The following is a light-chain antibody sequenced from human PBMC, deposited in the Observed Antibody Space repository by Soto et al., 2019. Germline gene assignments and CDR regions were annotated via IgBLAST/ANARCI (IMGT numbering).Light chain of an antibody. CDR1: SSDVGSYNY. CDR2: DVS. Sequence: QSALTQPPSASGSPGQSVTISCTGTSSDVGSYNYVSWYQQHPGKAPKLMIYDVSKRPSGVPDRFSGSKSGNTASLTVSGLQAEDEADYYCSSYAGNNNLGLFGGGTKLTVL. J-gene: IGLJ2*01. CDR3: SSYAGNNNLGL. V-gene: IGLV2-8*01.